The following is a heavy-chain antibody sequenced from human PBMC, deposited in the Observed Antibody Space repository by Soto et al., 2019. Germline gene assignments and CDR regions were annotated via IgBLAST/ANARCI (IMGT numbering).Heavy chain of an antibody. J-gene: IGHJ5*02. CDR1: GFTFSSAA. CDR2: ISDTGTRT. V-gene: IGHV3-23*01. Sequence: GGSLRLSCVAAGFTFSSAAMNWVRQAPGKGLEWVSIISDTGTRTHYADSVKGRFTISRDNSKNTLYLDMNSLGAEDTAVYYCAKSLDIHYKNWFDPWGQGTLVTVSS. CDR3: AKSLDIHYKNWFDP. D-gene: IGHD4-4*01.